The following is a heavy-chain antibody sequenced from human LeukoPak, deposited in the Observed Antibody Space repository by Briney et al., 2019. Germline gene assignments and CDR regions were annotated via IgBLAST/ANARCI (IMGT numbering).Heavy chain of an antibody. D-gene: IGHD3-22*01. CDR2: INHSGST. Sequence: SETLSLTCAVYGGSFSGYYWSWIRQPPGKGLEWIGEINHSGSTNYNPSLKSRVTISVDTSKNQFSLKLSSVTAADTAVYYCAGLSGYRDAFDIWGQGTMVTVSS. CDR1: GGSFSGYY. V-gene: IGHV4-34*01. J-gene: IGHJ3*02. CDR3: AGLSGYRDAFDI.